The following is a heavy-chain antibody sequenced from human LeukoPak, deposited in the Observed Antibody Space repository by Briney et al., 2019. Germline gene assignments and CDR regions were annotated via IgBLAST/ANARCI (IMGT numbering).Heavy chain of an antibody. V-gene: IGHV1-69*13. Sequence: GASVKVSCKASGGTFSSYAISWVRQAPGQGLEWMGGIIPIFGTANYAQKFQGRVTITADESTSTAYMELSSLRSEDTAVYYCARGGDFGVPAALGIDAFDVWGQGTVVTVSS. CDR3: ARGGDFGVPAALGIDAFDV. CDR1: GGTFSSYA. D-gene: IGHD2-2*01. CDR2: IIPIFGTA. J-gene: IGHJ3*01.